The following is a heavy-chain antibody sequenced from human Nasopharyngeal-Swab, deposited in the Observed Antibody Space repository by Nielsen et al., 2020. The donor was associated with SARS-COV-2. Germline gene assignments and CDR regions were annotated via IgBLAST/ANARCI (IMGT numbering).Heavy chain of an antibody. CDR3: ARDSNGSGRYY. J-gene: IGHJ4*02. CDR2: IYSGGNT. V-gene: IGHV3-66*01. D-gene: IGHD3-10*01. Sequence: VRQAPEKGLEWVSIIYSGGNTYYADSVKGRFTISRDNSKNTLFLQMNSLRAEDTAVYYCARDSNGSGRYYWGQGTLVTVSS.